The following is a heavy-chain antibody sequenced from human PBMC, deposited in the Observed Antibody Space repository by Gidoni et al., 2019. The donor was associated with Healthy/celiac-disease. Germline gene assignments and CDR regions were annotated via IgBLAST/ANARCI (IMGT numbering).Heavy chain of an antibody. Sequence: EVQLVESGGGLVQPGRSLRLSCAASGFTFDDYAMHWVRQAPGKGLEWVSGISWNSGSIGYADSVKGRFTISRDNAKNSLYLQMNSLRAEDTALYYCAKGSSGWYDSSGYLIDYWGQGTLVTVSS. CDR1: GFTFDDYA. J-gene: IGHJ4*02. V-gene: IGHV3-9*01. CDR3: AKGSSGWYDSSGYLIDY. D-gene: IGHD3-22*01. CDR2: ISWNSGSI.